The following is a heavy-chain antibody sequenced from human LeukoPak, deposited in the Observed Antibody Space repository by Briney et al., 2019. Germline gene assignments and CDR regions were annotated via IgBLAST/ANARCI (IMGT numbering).Heavy chain of an antibody. CDR3: ARVVGTPTIAAAGTLDY. D-gene: IGHD6-13*01. Sequence: GGSLRLSCAASGFTFSSYSMNWVRQAPGKGLEWVSSISSSSSYIYYADSVKGRFTISRDNSKNTLYLQMNSLRAEDTAVYYCARVVGTPTIAAAGTLDYWGQGTLVTVSS. V-gene: IGHV3-21*01. CDR2: ISSSSSYI. J-gene: IGHJ4*02. CDR1: GFTFSSYS.